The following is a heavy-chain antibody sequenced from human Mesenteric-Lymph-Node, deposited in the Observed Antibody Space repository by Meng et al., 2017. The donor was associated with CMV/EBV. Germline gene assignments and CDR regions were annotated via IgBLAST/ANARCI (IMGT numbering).Heavy chain of an antibody. CDR1: RYTFRSDY. J-gene: IGHJ4*02. Sequence: ASVKVSCKASRYTFRSDYMHWVRQAPGQGLEWMGIINPSGDTTSYAQKFQGRVTMTRDTSTTIVYMELSNLRSEDTAIYFCTIRSGGSLYYFDTWGQGTLVTVSS. CDR3: TIRSGGSLYYFDT. V-gene: IGHV1-46*01. D-gene: IGHD2-15*01. CDR2: INPSGDTT.